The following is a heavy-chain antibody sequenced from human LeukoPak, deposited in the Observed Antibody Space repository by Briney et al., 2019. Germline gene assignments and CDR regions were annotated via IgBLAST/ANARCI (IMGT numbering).Heavy chain of an antibody. J-gene: IGHJ5*02. D-gene: IGHD4-17*01. CDR2: IYYSGST. CDR1: GFTFSSYA. V-gene: IGHV4-59*08. Sequence: SGGSLRLSCAASGFTFSSYAMSWVRQAPGKGLEWIGYIYYSGSTNYNPSLKSRVTISVDTSKNQFSLKLTSVTAADTAVYYCAGDYGDLLTGIRFDTWGQGTLVTVSS. CDR3: AGDYGDLLTGIRFDT.